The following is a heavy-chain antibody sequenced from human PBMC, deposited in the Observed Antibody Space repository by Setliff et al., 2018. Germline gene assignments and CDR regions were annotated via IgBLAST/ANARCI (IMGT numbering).Heavy chain of an antibody. J-gene: IGHJ4*02. Sequence: HPGGSLRLSCAASEFTLSTYWIHWVRQAPRKGLVWVSRINSDGSTTTYADSVKGRFTISRDNGKNTVYLQMNSLRAEDTAMYYCVRGSAYSSGSFDCWGQGTLVTVLL. CDR1: EFTLSTYW. D-gene: IGHD3-22*01. V-gene: IGHV3-74*01. CDR3: VRGSAYSSGSFDC. CDR2: INSDGSTT.